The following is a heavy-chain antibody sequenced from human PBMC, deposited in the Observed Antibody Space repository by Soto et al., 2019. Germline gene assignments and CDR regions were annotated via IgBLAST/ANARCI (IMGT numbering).Heavy chain of an antibody. D-gene: IGHD3-3*01. J-gene: IGHJ2*01. CDR3: AREIRSGYYKYWYFDL. Sequence: QVQLVQSGAEVKKPGASVKVSCKASGYTFTIYYMHWVRQAPGQGLEWMGWINPDSGGTKYAQKFQGGVTMTRDTYISTVYMELSRLRSDDTAVYYCAREIRSGYYKYWYFDLWGRGTLVTVSS. CDR1: GYTFTIYY. CDR2: INPDSGGT. V-gene: IGHV1-2*02.